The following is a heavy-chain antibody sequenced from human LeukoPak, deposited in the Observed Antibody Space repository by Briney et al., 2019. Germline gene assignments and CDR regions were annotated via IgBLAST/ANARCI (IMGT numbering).Heavy chain of an antibody. D-gene: IGHD3-10*01. V-gene: IGHV3-30-3*01. CDR3: ARAGGGN. CDR1: GFTFSSYA. J-gene: IGHJ4*02. Sequence: PGRSLRLSCAASGFTFSSYAMHWVRQAPGKGLEWVAVISYDGSNKYYADSVKGRFTISRDNSKNTLYLQMNSLRAEDTAVYYCARAGGGNWGQGTLVTVSS. CDR2: ISYDGSNK.